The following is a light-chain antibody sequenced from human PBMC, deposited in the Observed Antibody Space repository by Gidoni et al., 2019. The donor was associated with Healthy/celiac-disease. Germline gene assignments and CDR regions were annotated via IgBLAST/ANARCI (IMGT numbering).Light chain of an antibody. V-gene: IGKV1-5*03. CDR1: QSISSL. J-gene: IGKJ1*01. CDR3: QQYNSYSWT. CDR2: KAS. Sequence: DIQMTQSPSTLSASVVDRVTITCRASQSISSLLAWYQQKPGKASKLLIYKASSLESGVPSRFSGSGSGTEFTLTISSLQPDDFATYYCQQYNSYSWTFGQGTKVEIK.